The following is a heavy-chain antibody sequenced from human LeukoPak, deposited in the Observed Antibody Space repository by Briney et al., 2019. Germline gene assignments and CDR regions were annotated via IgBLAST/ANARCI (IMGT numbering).Heavy chain of an antibody. V-gene: IGHV1-2*02. D-gene: IGHD2-2*01. CDR2: INPHSGGT. CDR1: GYTFTSYG. CDR3: ARDVGEYCSSTNCYASHY. J-gene: IGHJ4*02. Sequence: GASVKVSCKASGYTFTSYGIHWVRQAPGQGLEWMGWINPHSGGTNYAQKFQGGVTMTRDTSITTAYMELSSLRSDDTAVYYCARDVGEYCSSTNCYASHYWGQGTLVTVSS.